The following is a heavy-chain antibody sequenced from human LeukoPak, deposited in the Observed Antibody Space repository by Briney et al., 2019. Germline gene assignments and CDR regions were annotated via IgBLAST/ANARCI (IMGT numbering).Heavy chain of an antibody. Sequence: PSETLSLTCTVSGYSISSGYYWGWIRQPPGKGLEWIGSIYHSGSTYYNPSLKSRVTISVDTSKNQFSLKLSSVTAADTAVYYCARDGPKRDSSSNFDYWGQGTLVTVSS. V-gene: IGHV4-38-2*02. CDR1: GYSISSGYY. D-gene: IGHD6-6*01. CDR3: ARDGPKRDSSSNFDY. J-gene: IGHJ4*02. CDR2: IYHSGST.